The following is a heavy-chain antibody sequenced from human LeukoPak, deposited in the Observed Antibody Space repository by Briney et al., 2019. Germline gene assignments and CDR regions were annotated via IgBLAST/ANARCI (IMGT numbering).Heavy chain of an antibody. CDR3: ARAPYGDYGSYFDY. D-gene: IGHD4-17*01. Sequence: ASVKVSCKASGHTFTSYGISWVRQAPGQGLEWLGWISAYNGNTNYAQKLQGRVTMTTDTSTSTAYMELRSLRSDDTAVYYCARAPYGDYGSYFDYWGQGTLFTVSS. V-gene: IGHV1-18*01. CDR1: GHTFTSYG. CDR2: ISAYNGNT. J-gene: IGHJ4*02.